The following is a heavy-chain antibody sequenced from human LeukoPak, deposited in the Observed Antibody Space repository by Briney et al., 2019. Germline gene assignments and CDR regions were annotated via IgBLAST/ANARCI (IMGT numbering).Heavy chain of an antibody. CDR3: ARVRLAPYYFDY. CDR1: GFTVSSNY. V-gene: IGHV4-59*02. Sequence: GSLRLSCAASGFTVSSNYMSWIRQPPGKGLEWIGYIYYSGSTNYNPSLKSRVTISVDTSKNQFSLKLSSVTAADTAVYYCARVRLAPYYFDYWGQGTLVTVSS. J-gene: IGHJ4*02. D-gene: IGHD4-17*01. CDR2: IYYSGST.